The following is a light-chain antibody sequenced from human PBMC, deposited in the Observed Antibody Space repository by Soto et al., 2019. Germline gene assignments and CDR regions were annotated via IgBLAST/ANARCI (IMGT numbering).Light chain of an antibody. CDR1: QSVSSSY. CDR2: GAS. V-gene: IGKV3-20*01. J-gene: IGKJ2*01. CDR3: QQYCSSPNT. Sequence: EIVLTQSPGTLSLSPGERATLSCRASQSVSSSYLAWYQQKPGQAPRLLIYGASSRATGIPDRFSGSGSGTDFTLTISRREPEEFAVYYCQQYCSSPNTLGQGTKLEIK.